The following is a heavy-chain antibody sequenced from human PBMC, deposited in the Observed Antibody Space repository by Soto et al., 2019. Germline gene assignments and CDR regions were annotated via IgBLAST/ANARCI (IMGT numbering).Heavy chain of an antibody. CDR3: ARGRGYSGYAR. CDR2: IYYSGST. Sequence: PSETLSLTCTVSGGSISSSSYYWGWIRQPPGKGLEWIGSIYYSGSTYYNPSLKSRVTISVDTSKNQFSLKLSSVTAADTAVYYCARGRGYSGYARWGQGTLVTVSS. D-gene: IGHD5-12*01. J-gene: IGHJ4*02. CDR1: GGSISSSSYY. V-gene: IGHV4-39*01.